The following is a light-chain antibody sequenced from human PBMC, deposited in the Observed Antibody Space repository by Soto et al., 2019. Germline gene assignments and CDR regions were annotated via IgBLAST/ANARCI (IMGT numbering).Light chain of an antibody. CDR3: QQYGSSPPT. J-gene: IGKJ5*01. Sequence: EIVLTHSPGTLSLSPGEIATLSCRASQSVSSSYLAWYQQKPGQAPRLLIYGASSRATGIPDRFSGSGSGTDFTLTISRLEPEDFAVYYCQQYGSSPPTFGQGTRLEIK. V-gene: IGKV3-20*01. CDR2: GAS. CDR1: QSVSSSY.